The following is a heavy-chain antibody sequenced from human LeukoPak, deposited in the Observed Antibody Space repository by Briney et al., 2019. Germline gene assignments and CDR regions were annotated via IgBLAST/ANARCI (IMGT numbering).Heavy chain of an antibody. J-gene: IGHJ5*02. D-gene: IGHD3-16*02. V-gene: IGHV4-59*01. Sequence: SETLSLTCTVSGGSISSYYWSWIRQPPGKGLEWIGYIYYSGSTNYSPSLKSRVTISVDTSKNQFSLKLSSVTAADTAVYYCARSSYRSWFDPWGQGTLVTVTS. CDR1: GGSISSYY. CDR3: ARSSYRSWFDP. CDR2: IYYSGST.